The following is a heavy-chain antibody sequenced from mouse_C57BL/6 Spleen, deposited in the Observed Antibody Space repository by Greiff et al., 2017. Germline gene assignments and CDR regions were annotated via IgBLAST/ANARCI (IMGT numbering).Heavy chain of an antibody. CDR2: IYPRSGNT. CDR3: STSADGYYGMDC. CDR1: GYTFTSYG. J-gene: IGHJ4*01. Sequence: VQGVESGAELARPGASVKLSCKASGYTFTSYGISWVKQRTGQGLEWIGEIYPRSGNTYYNEKFKSKATLTADKSSSTAYMELRSLTSEDSAVYFCSTSADGYYGMDCWGQGTTVTVSS. D-gene: IGHD2-3*01. V-gene: IGHV1-81*01.